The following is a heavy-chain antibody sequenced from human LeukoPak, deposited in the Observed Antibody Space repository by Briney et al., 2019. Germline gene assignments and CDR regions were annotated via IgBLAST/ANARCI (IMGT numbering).Heavy chain of an antibody. D-gene: IGHD1-26*01. CDR1: GFTITNNW. J-gene: IGHJ4*02. CDR3: ATVFKGSSLEDY. CDR2: IKSDESSA. V-gene: IGHV3-74*03. Sequence: GALRLSCVASGFTITNNWMYWVRQAPGRGLVWVSRIKSDESSAAYADSVKGRFTISRDNAKNTLYLQMNSLRVEDTAVYYCATVFKGSSLEDYWGQGTLVTVSS.